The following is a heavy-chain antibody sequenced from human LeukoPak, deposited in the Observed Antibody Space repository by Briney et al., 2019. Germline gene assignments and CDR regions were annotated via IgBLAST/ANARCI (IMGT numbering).Heavy chain of an antibody. J-gene: IGHJ4*02. CDR3: AKVPGPYYFDY. Sequence: PGRSLRLSCAASGFSFSSYGMHWVRQAPGKALECVGFISYDGSNRYYADSVKGRLTISRDNSKNTLYLEINSARAEDTAVYYCAKVPGPYYFDYWGQGTPVTVSS. V-gene: IGHV3-30*18. CDR2: ISYDGSNR. D-gene: IGHD7-27*01. CDR1: GFSFSSYG.